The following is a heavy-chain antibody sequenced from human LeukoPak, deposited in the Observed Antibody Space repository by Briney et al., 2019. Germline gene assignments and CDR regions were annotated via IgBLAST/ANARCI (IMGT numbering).Heavy chain of an antibody. CDR1: GFTFSRYW. J-gene: IGHJ4*02. CDR3: ARDIGAPDDY. CDR2: SSGDGSGK. D-gene: IGHD3-10*01. Sequence: GGSLRPSCAASGFTFSRYWIPWVRQAPGKGLVWVSRSSGDGSGKNYEDSVKGRFTISRDNAKNTLYLQVNSLRADDTAVYFWARDIGAPDDYWGQGTLVTVSS. V-gene: IGHV3-74*01.